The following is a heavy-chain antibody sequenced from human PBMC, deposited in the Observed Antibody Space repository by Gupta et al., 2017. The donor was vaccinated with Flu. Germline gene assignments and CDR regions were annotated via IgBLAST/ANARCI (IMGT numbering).Heavy chain of an antibody. V-gene: IGHV3-74*01. CDR2: INTDGSPS. D-gene: IGHD3-16*01. CDR1: GFSLNAYW. Sequence: EEQLVESGGGLVHPGGSLRLTCEVSGFSLNAYWMHWARQAPGKGLVWLSRINTDGSPSTYADAVKGRFTISRDNAKNTLYLQMNSLRPEDTAVYYCARSATEVNVASSRAGFRNYYALAVWGQGTTVTVSS. J-gene: IGHJ6*02. CDR3: ARSATEVNVASSRAGFRNYYALAV.